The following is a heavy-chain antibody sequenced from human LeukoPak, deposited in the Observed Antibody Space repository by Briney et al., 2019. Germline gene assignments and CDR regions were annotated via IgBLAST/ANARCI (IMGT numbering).Heavy chain of an antibody. V-gene: IGHV1-18*01. Sequence: ASVKVSCKASGYTFTSYGYSWVRQAPGQGLDWMGWISPYNGHTNYAQNLQGRVTMTTDTSTSTAYMELRSLTSGDTAVYYCARDGLGSRSSGYWGQGTLVTVSS. CDR3: ARDGLGSRSSGY. J-gene: IGHJ4*02. CDR1: GYTFTSYG. D-gene: IGHD3/OR15-3a*01. CDR2: ISPYNGHT.